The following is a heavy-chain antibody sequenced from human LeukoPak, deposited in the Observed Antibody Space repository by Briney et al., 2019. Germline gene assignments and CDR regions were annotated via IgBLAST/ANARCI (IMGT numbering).Heavy chain of an antibody. CDR3: AKDADYVWGSYRRNYFDY. J-gene: IGHJ4*02. D-gene: IGHD3-16*02. V-gene: IGHV3-9*01. Sequence: GGSLRLSCAASGFTFDDYAMHWVRQAPGKGLEWVSGISWNSGSIGYADSVKGRFTISRDNAKNSLYLQMNSLRAEDTALYCCAKDADYVWGSYRRNYFDYWGQGTLVTVSS. CDR2: ISWNSGSI. CDR1: GFTFDDYA.